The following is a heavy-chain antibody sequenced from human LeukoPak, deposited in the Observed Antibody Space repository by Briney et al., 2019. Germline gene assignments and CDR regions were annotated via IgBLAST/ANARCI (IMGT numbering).Heavy chain of an antibody. J-gene: IGHJ4*02. D-gene: IGHD3-3*01. CDR2: IYTSGST. CDR3: AGAPILYYDFWSASDY. V-gene: IGHV4-61*02. Sequence: SDTLSLTCTVSGGSISSGSYYWSWIRQPAGKGLEWIGRIYTSGSTNYNPSLKSRVAISVDTSKNQFSLKLSSVTAADTAAYYCAGAPILYYDFWSASDYWGQGTLVTVSS. CDR1: GGSISSGSYY.